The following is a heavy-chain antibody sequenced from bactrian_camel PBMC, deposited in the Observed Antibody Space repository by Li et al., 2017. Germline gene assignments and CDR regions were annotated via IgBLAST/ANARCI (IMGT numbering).Heavy chain of an antibody. D-gene: IGHD1*01. CDR3: KTASRRWNLGRFVCRGAI. Sequence: VQLVESGGGSVQSGGSLRLSCAASGFTFDEGWYVMAWYRQAPGTECNLVSSIDTGGSVDYSESVKSRFAISRDSAKNTVYLQMNDLKPQDTAMYFCKTASRRWNLGRFVCRGAIWGQGTQVTVS. CDR1: GFTFDEGWYV. J-gene: IGHJ4*01. CDR2: IDTGGSV. V-gene: IGHV3S60*01.